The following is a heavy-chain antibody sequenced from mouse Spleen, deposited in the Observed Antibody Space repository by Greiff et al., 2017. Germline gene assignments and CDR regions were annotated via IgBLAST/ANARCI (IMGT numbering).Heavy chain of an antibody. Sequence: EVQLVESGGGLVQPGGSRKLSCAASGFTFSSFGMHWVRQAPEKGLEWVAYISSGSSTIYYADTVKGRFTISRDNPKNTLFLQMTSLRSEDTAMYYCARSSNWDAFDYWGQGTTLTVSS. CDR2: ISSGSSTI. V-gene: IGHV5-17*02. D-gene: IGHD4-1*01. CDR1: GFTFSSFG. CDR3: ARSSNWDAFDY. J-gene: IGHJ2*01.